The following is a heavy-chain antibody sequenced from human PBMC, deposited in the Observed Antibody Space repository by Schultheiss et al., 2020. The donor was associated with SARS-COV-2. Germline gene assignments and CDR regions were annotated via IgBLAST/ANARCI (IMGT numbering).Heavy chain of an antibody. J-gene: IGHJ5*02. CDR1: GGSISSYY. CDR2: IYHSGST. CDR3: ASSAVAFLWFDP. D-gene: IGHD6-19*01. V-gene: IGHV4-4*09. Sequence: SETLSLTCTVSGGSISSYYWSWIRQPPGKGLEWIGYIYHSGSTYYNPSLKSRVTISVDTSKNQFSLKLSSVTAADTAVYYCASSAVAFLWFDPWGQGTLVTVSS.